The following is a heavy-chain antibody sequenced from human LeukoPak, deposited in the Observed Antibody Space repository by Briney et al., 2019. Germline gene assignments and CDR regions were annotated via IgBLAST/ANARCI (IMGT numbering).Heavy chain of an antibody. CDR2: IYHSGST. CDR3: ARSWGVVPAAPVDY. Sequence: PSETLSLTCTVSGYSISSGYYWGWIRQPPGKGLEWIGSIYHSGSTYYNPSLKSRVTISVDTSKNQFSLKLSSVTAADTAVYYCARSWGVVPAAPVDYWGQGTLVTVSS. J-gene: IGHJ4*02. V-gene: IGHV4-38-2*02. CDR1: GYSISSGYY. D-gene: IGHD2-2*01.